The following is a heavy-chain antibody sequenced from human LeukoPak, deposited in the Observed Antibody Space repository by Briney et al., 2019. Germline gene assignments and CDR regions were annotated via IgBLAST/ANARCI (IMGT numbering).Heavy chain of an antibody. J-gene: IGHJ4*02. CDR3: ASRSALIAVAGRRTYYFDY. CDR1: GGSISSSSYY. Sequence: SETLSLTCTVSGGSISSSSYYGGWIRQPPGKGLEWIESIYYSGSTYYNPSLKSRVTISVDTSKNQFSLKLSSVTAADTAVYYCASRSALIAVAGRRTYYFDYWGQGTLVTVSS. V-gene: IGHV4-39*01. CDR2: IYYSGST. D-gene: IGHD6-19*01.